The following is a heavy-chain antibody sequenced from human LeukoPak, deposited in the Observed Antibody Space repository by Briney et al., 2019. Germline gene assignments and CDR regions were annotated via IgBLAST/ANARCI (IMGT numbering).Heavy chain of an antibody. CDR3: ARQRGYSYGSHQATYYFDY. CDR1: GGSFSGYY. V-gene: IGHV4-34*01. D-gene: IGHD5-18*01. CDR2: INHSGST. Sequence: SETLSLTCAVYGGSFSGYYWSWIRQPPGKGLEWIGEINHSGSTNYNPSLKSRVTISVDTSKNQFSLKLSSVTAADAAVYYCARQRGYSYGSHQATYYFDYWGQGTLVTVSS. J-gene: IGHJ4*02.